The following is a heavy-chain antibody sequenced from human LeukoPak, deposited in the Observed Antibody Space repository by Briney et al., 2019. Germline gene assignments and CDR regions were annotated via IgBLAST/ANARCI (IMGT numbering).Heavy chain of an antibody. CDR2: IKQDGSEK. CDR1: GFTFSSYW. CDR3: ARDRRNADLDY. J-gene: IGHJ4*02. Sequence: GGSLRLSCAASGFTFSSYWMSWVRQAPGKGLEWVANIKQDGSEKYYVDSVKGRFTISRDNAKNSLYLQMNSLRADDTAVYYCARDRRNADLDYWGQGTLVTVSS. V-gene: IGHV3-7*01.